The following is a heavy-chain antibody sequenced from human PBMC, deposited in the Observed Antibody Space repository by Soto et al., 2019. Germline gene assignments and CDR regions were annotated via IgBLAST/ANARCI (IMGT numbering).Heavy chain of an antibody. CDR1: GYTFTSYG. D-gene: IGHD1-26*01. Sequence: QVQLVQSGAEVKKPGASVKVSCKASGYTFTSYGLSWVRQAPGQGLEWMGWISAYNGDTNYAQKFQGRVTVTTDTSPSTAYMELRSLRSDDTAVYYCARVGSYFFGFDYWGQGPLVTVSS. CDR2: ISAYNGDT. CDR3: ARVGSYFFGFDY. V-gene: IGHV1-18*01. J-gene: IGHJ4*02.